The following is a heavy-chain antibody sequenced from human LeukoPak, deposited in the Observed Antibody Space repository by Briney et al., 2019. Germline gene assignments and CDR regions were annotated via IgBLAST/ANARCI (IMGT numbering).Heavy chain of an antibody. J-gene: IGHJ4*02. Sequence: PSETLSLTCTVSGGSISSYYWSWIRQPAGKGLEWIGRIYTSGSTNYNPSLKSRVTISVDTSKNQFSLTLSSVTAADTAVYYCARRGYCTGSSCYSFDYWGQGTLVTVSS. D-gene: IGHD2-15*01. V-gene: IGHV4-4*07. CDR3: ARRGYCTGSSCYSFDY. CDR2: IYTSGST. CDR1: GGSISSYY.